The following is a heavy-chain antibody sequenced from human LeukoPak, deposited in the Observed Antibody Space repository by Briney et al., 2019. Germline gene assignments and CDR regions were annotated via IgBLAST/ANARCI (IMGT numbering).Heavy chain of an antibody. CDR2: ISSSSSTI. V-gene: IGHV3-48*01. CDR3: AKRETEWPRNNYYYMDV. D-gene: IGHD5-12*01. J-gene: IGHJ6*03. Sequence: SGGSLRLSCAASGFTFSSYSMNWVRQAPGKGLEWVSYISSSSSTIYYADSVKGRFTISRDNSKNTLYLQMNSLRAEDTAVYYCAKRETEWPRNNYYYMDVWGKGTTVTISS. CDR1: GFTFSSYS.